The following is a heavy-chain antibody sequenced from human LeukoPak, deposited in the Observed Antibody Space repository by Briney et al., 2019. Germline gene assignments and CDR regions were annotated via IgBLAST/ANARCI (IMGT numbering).Heavy chain of an antibody. J-gene: IGHJ4*02. CDR1: GGSISSGGYY. CDR3: ARLSWTAMLRSAFDY. CDR2: IYYSGST. D-gene: IGHD5-18*01. Sequence: SETLSLTCTVSGGSISSGGYYWSWIRQHPGKGLEWIGSIYYSGSTYYNPSLKSRVTISVDTSKNQFSLKLSSVTAADTAVYYCARLSWTAMLRSAFDYWGQGTLVTVSS. V-gene: IGHV4-39*01.